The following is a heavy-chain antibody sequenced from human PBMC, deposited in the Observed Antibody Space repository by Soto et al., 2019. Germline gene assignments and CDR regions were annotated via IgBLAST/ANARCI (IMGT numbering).Heavy chain of an antibody. J-gene: IGHJ4*02. Sequence: VASVKVSCKXSQYTFTNYYLHWVRQAPGQRPEWMGWINSGGGTIYAQKFQGRPTMTRDTSITTAYMELSRLSSDDTAFYYCATSSDWSPLLDYWGQGTLVTVSS. D-gene: IGHD6-19*01. V-gene: IGHV1-2*02. CDR1: QYTFTNYY. CDR3: ATSSDWSPLLDY. CDR2: INSGGGT.